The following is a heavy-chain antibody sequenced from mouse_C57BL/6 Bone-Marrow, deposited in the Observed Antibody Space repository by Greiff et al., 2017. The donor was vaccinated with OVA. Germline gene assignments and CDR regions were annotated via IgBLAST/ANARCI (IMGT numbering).Heavy chain of an antibody. CDR2: IYPGDGDT. J-gene: IGHJ2*01. CDR3: EVYGNYDY. D-gene: IGHD2-1*01. Sequence: QVQLQQSGPELVKPGASVKISCKASGYAFSSSWMNWVKQRPGKGLVWIGRIYPGDGDTNYNGKFKGKATLTADKSSSTAYMQLSSLTSEDSAVYFCEVYGNYDYWGQGTTLTVSS. CDR1: GYAFSSSW. V-gene: IGHV1-82*01.